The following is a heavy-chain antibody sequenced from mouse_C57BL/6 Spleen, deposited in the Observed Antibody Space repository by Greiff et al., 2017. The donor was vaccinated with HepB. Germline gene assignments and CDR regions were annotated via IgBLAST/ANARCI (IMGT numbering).Heavy chain of an antibody. CDR2: IYWDDDK. J-gene: IGHJ1*03. CDR3: ARRWYYCSSYGWYFDV. CDR1: GFSLSTSGMG. V-gene: IGHV8-12*01. D-gene: IGHD1-1*01. Sequence: QVTLKVCGPGILQSSQTLSLTCSFSGFSLSTSGMGVSWIRQPSGKGLEWLAHIYWDDDKRYNPSLKRRLTISKDTSRNQIFLKITSVDTADTATYYCARRWYYCSSYGWYFDVWGTGTTVTVSS.